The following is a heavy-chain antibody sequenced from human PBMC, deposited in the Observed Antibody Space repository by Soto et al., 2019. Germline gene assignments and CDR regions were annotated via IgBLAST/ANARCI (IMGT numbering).Heavy chain of an antibody. CDR3: AKVFPRDDFWSGYCEFDY. CDR2: ISGSGGST. CDR1: GFTFSSYA. V-gene: IGHV3-23*01. D-gene: IGHD3-3*01. J-gene: IGHJ4*02. Sequence: GESLKISCAASGFTFSSYAMSWVRQAPGKGLEWVSAISGSGGSTYYADSVKGRFTISRDNSKNTLYLQMNSLRAEDTAVYYCAKVFPRDDFWSGYCEFDYWGQGTLVTVSS.